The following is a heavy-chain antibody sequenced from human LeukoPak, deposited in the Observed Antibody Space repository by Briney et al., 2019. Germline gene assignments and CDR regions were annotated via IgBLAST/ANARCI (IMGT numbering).Heavy chain of an antibody. CDR3: ARDHSSGRGFDP. D-gene: IGHD6-19*01. Sequence: SETLSLTCTVSGGSISSRAYFWAWIRQPPGKGLEWIGYIYYSGSTNYNPSLKSRVTISVDTSKNQFSLKLSSVTAADTAVYYCARDHSSGRGFDPWGQGTLVTVSS. J-gene: IGHJ5*02. CDR2: IYYSGST. CDR1: GGSISSRAYF. V-gene: IGHV4-61*08.